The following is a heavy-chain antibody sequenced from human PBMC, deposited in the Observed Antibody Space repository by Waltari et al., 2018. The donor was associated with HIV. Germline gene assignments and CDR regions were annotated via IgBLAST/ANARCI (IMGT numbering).Heavy chain of an antibody. V-gene: IGHV1-18*01. CDR3: ARDGRTRRDPFGNYYYGMDV. D-gene: IGHD3-10*01. CDR1: GYTCTSYG. Sequence: QVQLVQSGAEVKKPGASVKVSCKASGYTCTSYGISWVRQAPGQGLEWMGWISAYNGNTNYAQKLQGRVTMTTDTSTSTAYMELRSLRSDDTAVYYCARDGRTRRDPFGNYYYGMDVWGQGTTVTVSS. CDR2: ISAYNGNT. J-gene: IGHJ6*02.